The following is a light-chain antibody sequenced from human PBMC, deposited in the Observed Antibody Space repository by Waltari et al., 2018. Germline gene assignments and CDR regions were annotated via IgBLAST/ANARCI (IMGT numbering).Light chain of an antibody. CDR2: FTD. CDR1: RSNLGSNS. J-gene: IGLJ3*02. CDR3: ASWDTSLNGWV. Sequence: QSVLTQPPSASGTPGQRVTISCSGGRSNLGSNSATWFQQLPGTAPRLFIYFTDQRPSGVPGRFSGSKSGTSASLAISGLQSGDEADYYCASWDTSLNGWVFGGGTKLTVL. V-gene: IGLV1-44*01.